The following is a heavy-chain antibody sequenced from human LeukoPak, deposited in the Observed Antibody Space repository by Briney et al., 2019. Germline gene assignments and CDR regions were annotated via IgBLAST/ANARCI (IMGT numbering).Heavy chain of an antibody. CDR3: ARESITATGRNFDY. V-gene: IGHV4-4*07. CDR2: INTSGTT. D-gene: IGHD6-13*01. J-gene: IGHJ4*02. CDR1: GGSISSYY. Sequence: SETLSLTCTVSGGSISSYYWSWIRQPAGKGLEWIGRINTSGTTNYNPSLNSRVTMSVDTSKNQFSLRLTSVTAADTAVYYCARESITATGRNFDYWGQGTLVTVSS.